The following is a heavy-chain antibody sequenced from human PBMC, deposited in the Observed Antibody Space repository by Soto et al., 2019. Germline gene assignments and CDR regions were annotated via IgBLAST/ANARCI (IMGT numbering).Heavy chain of an antibody. J-gene: IGHJ5*02. V-gene: IGHV1-3*01. CDR1: GYTFTSYA. D-gene: IGHD3-22*01. CDR2: INAGNGNT. Sequence: GASVKVSCKASGYTFTSYAMHWVRQAPGQRLEWMGWINAGNGNTKYSQKFQGRVTITRDTSASTAYMELSSLRSEDTAVYYCASSRRSITSYYYDSSDGFDPWGQGTLVTVSS. CDR3: ASSRRSITSYYYDSSDGFDP.